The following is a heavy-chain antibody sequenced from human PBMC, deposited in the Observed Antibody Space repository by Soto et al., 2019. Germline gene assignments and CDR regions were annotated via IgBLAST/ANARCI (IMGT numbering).Heavy chain of an antibody. CDR3: ARGVQQYWGVFGH. V-gene: IGHV3-33*01. Sequence: PGGSLRLSCAASGLTFSASGMHWLRQAPGKGLEWVALIWYDGNNKYYADSVKGRFTISRDNSQSTLYLQMDNLRADDTAVYYCARGVQQYWGVFGHWGQGTLVTVSS. J-gene: IGHJ4*02. CDR1: GLTFSASG. CDR2: IWYDGNNK. D-gene: IGHD7-27*01.